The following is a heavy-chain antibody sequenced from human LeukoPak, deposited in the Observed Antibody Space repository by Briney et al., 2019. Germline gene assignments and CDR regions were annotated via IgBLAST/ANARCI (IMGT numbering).Heavy chain of an antibody. CDR3: ARGRGASGPSYWTHFDY. V-gene: IGHV4-4*07. CDR2: IYSSGST. Sequence: SETLSLTCTVSGGSISSYYWSWIRQPAGKGLEWIARIYSSGSTNYNPSLKRRVTMSVDTSKNQFSLNLSSVTAADTAFYYCARGRGASGPSYWTHFDYWGQGALVTVSS. D-gene: IGHD3/OR15-3a*01. J-gene: IGHJ4*02. CDR1: GGSISSYY.